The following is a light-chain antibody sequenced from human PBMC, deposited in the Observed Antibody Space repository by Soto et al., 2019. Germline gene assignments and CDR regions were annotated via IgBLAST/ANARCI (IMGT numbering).Light chain of an antibody. J-gene: IGLJ3*02. CDR2: RNN. Sequence: QSALTQPPSVSWTPGQSVTISCSGSSSSVGTIFVYWYQQIPGTAPKLLIFRNNQRPSGVPDRFSGSKSGTSASLAISGLRSEDEADYYCAAWDDSLSIWVFGGGTKLTVL. CDR1: SSSVGTIF. V-gene: IGLV1-47*01. CDR3: AAWDDSLSIWV.